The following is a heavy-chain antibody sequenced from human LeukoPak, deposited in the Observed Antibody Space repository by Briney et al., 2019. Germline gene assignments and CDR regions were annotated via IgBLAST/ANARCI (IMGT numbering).Heavy chain of an antibody. CDR3: ARIDAVAATPTSFDC. J-gene: IGHJ4*02. CDR1: GGSISIFY. V-gene: IGHV4-59*01. D-gene: IGHD6-19*01. Sequence: SETLSLTCTVSGGSISIFYWSWIRQPPGKGLEWIGDIYYSGTTNYNPSLKSRLTISLDTSKNQFSLRLTSVTAADTAVYYCARIDAVAATPTSFDCWGQGTLVTVSS. CDR2: IYYSGTT.